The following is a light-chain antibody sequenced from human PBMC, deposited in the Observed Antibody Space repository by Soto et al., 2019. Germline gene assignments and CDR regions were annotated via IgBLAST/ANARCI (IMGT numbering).Light chain of an antibody. Sequence: EIVLTQSPGTLSLSPGERVTLSCRASQSVSSSYLAWYQQKPGQAPRLLIYGASSMAAGIPDRFSGSGSGTDFSLTISRLEPEEFAVYYCQQYGSSTLFGQGTKV. J-gene: IGKJ1*01. V-gene: IGKV3-20*01. CDR2: GAS. CDR1: QSVSSSY. CDR3: QQYGSSTL.